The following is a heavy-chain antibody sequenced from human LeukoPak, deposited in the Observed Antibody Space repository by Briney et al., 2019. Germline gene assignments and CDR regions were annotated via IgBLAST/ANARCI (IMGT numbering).Heavy chain of an antibody. Sequence: GGSLRLSCAASGFTFDNYRMSWVRQAPGKGLEWVSTVDADGGNTYYADSVKGRFTISRDNSKSTLILQMNSLRVEDTALYYCTKRVKYGGTWDHFADWGQGTLVTVSS. D-gene: IGHD1-26*01. CDR3: TKRVKYGGTWDHFAD. CDR2: VDADGGNT. CDR1: GFTFDNYR. J-gene: IGHJ4*02. V-gene: IGHV3-23*01.